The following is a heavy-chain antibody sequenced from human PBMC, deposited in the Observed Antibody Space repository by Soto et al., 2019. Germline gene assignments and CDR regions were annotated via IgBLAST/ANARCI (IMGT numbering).Heavy chain of an antibody. V-gene: IGHV1-69*01. Sequence: QVQLVQSGAEVKKPGSSVKVSCKASGGTFSSYAISWVRQAPGQGLEWMGGIIPIFGTANYAQKFQGRVTITANESTSTAYMELRSLRSEDTAVYYCASPHNWNYVGAFDIWGQGKMVTVSS. CDR1: GGTFSSYA. J-gene: IGHJ3*02. CDR3: ASPHNWNYVGAFDI. D-gene: IGHD1-7*01. CDR2: IIPIFGTA.